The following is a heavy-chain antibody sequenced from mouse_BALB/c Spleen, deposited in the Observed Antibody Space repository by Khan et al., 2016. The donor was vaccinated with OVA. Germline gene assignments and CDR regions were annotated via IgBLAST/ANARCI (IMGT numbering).Heavy chain of an antibody. Sequence: DLVKPGTSVKLSCKASGYTFTSYWINWIKQRPGQGLEWIGRIGPGSSNSYYNEMFKGKASLTVDTSSSTANIQLSSLSSEDSAVYFCASENYYCRGCYAMDYWGQGSSVTVSS. CDR3: ASENYYCRGCYAMDY. V-gene: IGHV1S41*01. CDR2: IGPGSSNS. J-gene: IGHJ4*01. CDR1: GYTFTSYW. D-gene: IGHD1-1*02.